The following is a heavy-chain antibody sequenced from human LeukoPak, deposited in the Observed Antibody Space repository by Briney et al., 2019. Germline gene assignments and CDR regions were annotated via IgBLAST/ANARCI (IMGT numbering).Heavy chain of an antibody. D-gene: IGHD3-10*01. J-gene: IGHJ5*02. V-gene: IGHV3-30*18. Sequence: PGGSLRLSCAASGFTFSNYGMHWVRQAPGKGLEWVALLVYDGFYKYYADSVKGRFTISRDDSTNTLYLQMNSLRAEDTAMYYCAKPVVRGVNWFDPWGQGTLVTVSS. CDR3: AKPVVRGVNWFDP. CDR1: GFTFSNYG. CDR2: LVYDGFYK.